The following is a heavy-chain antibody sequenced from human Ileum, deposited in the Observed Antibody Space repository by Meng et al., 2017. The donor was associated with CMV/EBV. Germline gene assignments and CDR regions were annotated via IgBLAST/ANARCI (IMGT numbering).Heavy chain of an antibody. D-gene: IGHD2-2*01. J-gene: IGHJ2*01. Sequence: GSLRLSCTVSSDSMTNYFWSWIRQPPGKELEWIGSIFYSGSTNYNPSLKSRVTISVETSKIQFSLDLNSVTAADTAVYDCARLRRRGIAVVPSARAWYFDLCGRAILV. CDR2: IFYSGST. V-gene: IGHV4-59*01. CDR1: SDSMTNYF. CDR3: ARLRRRGIAVVPSARAWYFDL.